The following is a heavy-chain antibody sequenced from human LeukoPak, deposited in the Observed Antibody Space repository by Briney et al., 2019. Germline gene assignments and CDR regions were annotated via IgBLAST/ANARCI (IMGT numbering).Heavy chain of an antibody. J-gene: IGHJ4*02. D-gene: IGHD6-19*01. Sequence: GESLKISCKGSGYSFTSYWIGWVRQMPGKGLEWMGIIYPGDSDTRYSPSFQGQVTISAGKSISTAYLQWSSRKTSDTAMYYCASRIAVAGDYWGQGTLVTVSS. CDR1: GYSFTSYW. V-gene: IGHV5-51*01. CDR3: ASRIAVAGDY. CDR2: IYPGDSDT.